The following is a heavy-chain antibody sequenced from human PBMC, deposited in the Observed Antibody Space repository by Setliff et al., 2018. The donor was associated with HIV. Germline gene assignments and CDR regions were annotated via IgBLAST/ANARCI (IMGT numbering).Heavy chain of an antibody. CDR2: VYITGRI. CDR3: ARHVVVVITVPNWFDP. D-gene: IGHD3-22*01. J-gene: IGHJ5*02. V-gene: IGHV4-61*02. CDR1: DDSIKSDNYY. Sequence: PSETLSLTCTVSDDSIKSDNYYWSWVRQPAGKGLEWIGRVYITGRIHYNPSLKSRVSLSIDTSKNQFSLKLSSVTAAGTAVYYCARHVVVVITVPNWFDPWGQGTLVTVSS.